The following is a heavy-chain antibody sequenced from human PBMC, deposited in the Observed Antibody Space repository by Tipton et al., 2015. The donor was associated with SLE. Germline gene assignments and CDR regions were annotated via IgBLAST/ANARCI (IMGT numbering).Heavy chain of an antibody. CDR3: VRELVGGHFFH. J-gene: IGHJ4*02. Sequence: QLVQSGAEVRKQGESMKVSCKASGYTFTDYYIHWVRQVPGQGLEWMGIIIPSGGSTNYAQKFQGRVTMTRDTSTSTVYMELSRPTAEYTAVYYCVRELVGGHFFHWSQVTLVTVSS. V-gene: IGHV1-46*01. D-gene: IGHD3-16*01. CDR2: IIPSGGST. CDR1: GYTFTDYY.